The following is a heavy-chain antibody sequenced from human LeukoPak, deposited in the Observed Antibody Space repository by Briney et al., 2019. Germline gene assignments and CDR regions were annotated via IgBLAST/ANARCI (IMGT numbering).Heavy chain of an antibody. V-gene: IGHV4-39*01. D-gene: IGHD3-9*01. CDR1: GGSISSSSYY. CDR2: IYYSGST. J-gene: IGHJ3*02. Sequence: PSETLSLTCTVSGGSISSSSYYWGWIRQPPGKGLEWIGSIYYSGSTYYNPSLKSRVTISVDTSKNQFSLKLSSVTAADTAVYYCARHLTYYDILTGYYPDAFDIWGQGTMVTVSS. CDR3: ARHLTYYDILTGYYPDAFDI.